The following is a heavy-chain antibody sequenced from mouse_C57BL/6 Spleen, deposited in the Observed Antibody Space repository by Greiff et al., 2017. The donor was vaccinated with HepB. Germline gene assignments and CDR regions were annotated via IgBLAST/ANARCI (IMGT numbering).Heavy chain of an antibody. CDR1: GYTFTDYY. CDR3: ARAGITTVGDY. D-gene: IGHD1-1*01. J-gene: IGHJ2*01. Sequence: EVQLQQSGPELVKPGASVKISCKASGYTFTDYYMNWVKQSHGKSLEWIGDINPNNGGTSYNQKFKGKATLTVDKSSSTAYMELRSLTSEDSAVYYCARAGITTVGDYWGQSTTLTVSS. CDR2: INPNNGGT. V-gene: IGHV1-26*01.